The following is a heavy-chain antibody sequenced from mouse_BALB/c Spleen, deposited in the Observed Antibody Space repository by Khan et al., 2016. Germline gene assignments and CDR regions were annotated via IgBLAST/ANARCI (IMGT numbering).Heavy chain of an antibody. J-gene: IGHJ4*01. CDR2: INPYNDGT. V-gene: IGHV1S136*01. Sequence: VQLKESGPELVKPGASVKMSCKASGYTFTSYVMHWVKQKPGQGLEWIGYINPYNDGTKYNEKFKGKATLTSDKSSSTAYMELSSLTSEDSAVYYCARSRYDGYYAMDYRGQGTSVTVSS. D-gene: IGHD2-14*01. CDR3: ARSRYDGYYAMDY. CDR1: GYTFTSYV.